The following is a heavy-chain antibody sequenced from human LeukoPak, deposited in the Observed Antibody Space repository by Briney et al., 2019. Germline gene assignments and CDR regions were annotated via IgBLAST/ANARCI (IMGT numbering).Heavy chain of an antibody. V-gene: IGHV1-2*02. CDR1: GYTFTGYY. CDR2: INPNSGGT. D-gene: IGHD5-12*01. CDR3: ARVFRRNSGYDYFGY. Sequence: ASVKVSCKASGYTFTGYYMHWVRQAPGQGLERMGWINPNSGGTNYAQKFQGRVTMTRDTSISTAYMELSRLRSDDTAVYYCARVFRRNSGYDYFGYWGQGTLVTVSS. J-gene: IGHJ4*02.